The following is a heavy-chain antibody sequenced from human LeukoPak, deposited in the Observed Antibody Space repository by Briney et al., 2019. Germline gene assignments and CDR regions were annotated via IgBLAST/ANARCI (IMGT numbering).Heavy chain of an antibody. V-gene: IGHV4-34*01. CDR3: AREPFHSSGYYPFDY. CDR2: VNHSGST. Sequence: PSETLSLTCAVYGVSFSGYYWSWIRQPPGKGLEWIGEVNHSGSTNYNPSLKSRVTISVDTSKNQFSLKLSSVTAADTAVYYCAREPFHSSGYYPFDYWGQGTLVTVSS. CDR1: GVSFSGYY. D-gene: IGHD3-22*01. J-gene: IGHJ4*02.